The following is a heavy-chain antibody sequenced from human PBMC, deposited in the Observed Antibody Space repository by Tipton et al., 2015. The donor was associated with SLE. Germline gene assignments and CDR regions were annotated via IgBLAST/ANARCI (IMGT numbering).Heavy chain of an antibody. CDR2: MYYNGNT. CDR1: GGSISSSSYY. CDR3: ARIGTYYYDSSGYYWALVDY. V-gene: IGHV4-39*07. D-gene: IGHD3-22*01. J-gene: IGHJ4*01. Sequence: GLGKPSETLSLTCTVSGGSISSSSYYWGWIRQPPGKGLEWIGTMYYNGNTYYNPSLKSRVTISVDTSKNQFSLKLSSVTAADTAVYYCARIGTYYYDSSGYYWALVDYWGHGTLVSVSS.